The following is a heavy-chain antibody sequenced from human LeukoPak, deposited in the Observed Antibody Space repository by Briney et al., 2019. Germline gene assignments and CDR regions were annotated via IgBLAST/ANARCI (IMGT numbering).Heavy chain of an antibody. Sequence: PSQTLSLTCTVSGGSISSGGYYWSWIRQHPGKGLEWIGYIYYSGSTYYNPSLKSRVTISVDTSKNQFSLKLSSVTAADTAVYYCARSSSTSSLSVWFDPWGQGTLVTVSS. CDR2: IYYSGST. V-gene: IGHV4-31*03. D-gene: IGHD2-2*01. CDR3: ARSSSTSSLSVWFDP. J-gene: IGHJ5*02. CDR1: GGSISSGGYY.